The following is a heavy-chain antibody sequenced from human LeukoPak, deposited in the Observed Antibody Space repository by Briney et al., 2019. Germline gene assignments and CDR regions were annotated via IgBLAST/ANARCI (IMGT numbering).Heavy chain of an antibody. CDR3: ARGGKDYFDY. V-gene: IGHV3-21*01. J-gene: IGHJ4*02. CDR1: GFTFSSYS. D-gene: IGHD3-10*01. CDR2: ICSSSSYI. Sequence: GGSLRLSCAASGFTFSSYSMNWVRQAPGKGLEWVSSICSSSSYIYYADSVKGRFTISRDNAKNSLYLQMNSLRAEDTAVYYCARGGKDYFDYWGQGTLVTVSS.